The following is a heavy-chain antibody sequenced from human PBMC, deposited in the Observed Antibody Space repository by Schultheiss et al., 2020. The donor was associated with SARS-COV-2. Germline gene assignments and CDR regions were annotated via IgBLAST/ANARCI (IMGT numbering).Heavy chain of an antibody. Sequence: SETLSLTCTVSGGSISSYYWSWIRQPPGKGLEWIGYIYYSGSTNYNPSLKSRVTISVDTSKNQFSLKLSSVTAADTAVYYCTRGSSWANYWGQGTLVTVSS. CDR3: TRGSSWANY. CDR2: IYYSGST. CDR1: GGSISSYY. J-gene: IGHJ4*02. V-gene: IGHV4-59*01. D-gene: IGHD6-13*01.